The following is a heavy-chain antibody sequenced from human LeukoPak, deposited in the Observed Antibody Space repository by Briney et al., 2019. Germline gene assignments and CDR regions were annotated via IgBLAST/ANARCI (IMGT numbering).Heavy chain of an antibody. D-gene: IGHD3-22*01. CDR2: ISAYNGNT. V-gene: IGHV1-18*01. Sequence: ASVKVSSKASGYTFTSYGISWVRQAPGQGLEWMGWISAYNGNTNYAQKLQGRVTMTTDTSTSTAYMELRSLRSDDTAVYYCARDGTYYYDSSGSFDYWGQGTLVTVSS. CDR3: ARDGTYYYDSSGSFDY. J-gene: IGHJ4*02. CDR1: GYTFTSYG.